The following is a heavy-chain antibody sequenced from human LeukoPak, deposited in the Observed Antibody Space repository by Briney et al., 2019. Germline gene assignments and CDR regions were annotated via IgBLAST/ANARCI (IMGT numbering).Heavy chain of an antibody. J-gene: IGHJ3*02. V-gene: IGHV4-61*08. CDR1: GGSISSGGYY. CDR3: ARWWTGYTARGAAFDI. D-gene: IGHD3/OR15-3a*01. CDR2: IYYSGST. Sequence: SQTLSLTCTVSGGSISSGGYYWSWIRQPPGKGLEWIGYIYYSGSTNYNPSLKSQVTISVDTSKNQFSLKLSSVTAADTAVYYCARWWTGYTARGAAFDIWGQGTMVTVSS.